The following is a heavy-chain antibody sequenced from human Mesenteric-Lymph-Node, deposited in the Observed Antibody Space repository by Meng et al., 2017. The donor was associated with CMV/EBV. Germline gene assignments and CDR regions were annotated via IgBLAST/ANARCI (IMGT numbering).Heavy chain of an antibody. CDR2: VSWNGSRT. CDR1: GFTFSNSD. CDR3: VRVRGGSVTMVRGVIRANDY. D-gene: IGHD3-10*01. J-gene: IGHJ4*02. V-gene: IGHV3-19*01. Sequence: GESLKISCAASGFTFSNSDMNWVRQAPGKGLEWVSGVSWNGSRTHYADSVKGRFIISRDNSRNFLYQQMNSLRPEDMAVYYCVRVRGGSVTMVRGVIRANDYWGQGTLVTVSS.